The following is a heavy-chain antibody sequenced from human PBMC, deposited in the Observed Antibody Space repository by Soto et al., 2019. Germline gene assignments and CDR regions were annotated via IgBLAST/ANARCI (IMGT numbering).Heavy chain of an antibody. D-gene: IGHD5-18*01. Sequence: QVQLVESGGRVVQPGRSLRLSCAASGFTFSSHAIHWVRQAPGKGLDWVALISYDGDHEFYADSVKGRFTISRDNSKNTLYLQMNSLRPEDTAVYYCAKDGPTSGYIYGWTPHYFDYWGQGTLVTVSS. V-gene: IGHV3-30-3*01. CDR2: ISYDGDHE. CDR3: AKDGPTSGYIYGWTPHYFDY. J-gene: IGHJ4*02. CDR1: GFTFSSHA.